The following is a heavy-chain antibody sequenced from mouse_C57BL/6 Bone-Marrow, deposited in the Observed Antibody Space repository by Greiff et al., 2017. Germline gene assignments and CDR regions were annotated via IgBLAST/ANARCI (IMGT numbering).Heavy chain of an antibody. V-gene: IGHV14-3*01. CDR2: IDPANGNT. J-gene: IGHJ3*01. Sequence: VHVKQSVAELVRPGASVKLSCTASGFNIKNTYMHWVKQRPEQGLEWIGRIDPANGNTKYAPKFQGKATITADTSSNTAYLQLSSLTSEDTAIYYCAPITTVVAPFAYWGQGTLVTVSA. CDR1: GFNIKNTY. D-gene: IGHD1-1*01. CDR3: APITTVVAPFAY.